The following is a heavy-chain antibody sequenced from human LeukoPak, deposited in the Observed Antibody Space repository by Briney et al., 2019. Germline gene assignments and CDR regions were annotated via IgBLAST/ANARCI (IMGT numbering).Heavy chain of an antibody. D-gene: IGHD2/OR15-2a*01. CDR1: GGTFSSYA. Sequence: PVKVSCKASGGTFSSYAISWVRQAPGQGLEWMGRIIPILGIANYAQKFQGRVTITADKSTSTAYMELSSLRSEDTAVYYCARSKTFEAFDYWGQGTLVTVSS. CDR3: ARSKTFEAFDY. J-gene: IGHJ4*02. CDR2: IIPILGIA. V-gene: IGHV1-69*04.